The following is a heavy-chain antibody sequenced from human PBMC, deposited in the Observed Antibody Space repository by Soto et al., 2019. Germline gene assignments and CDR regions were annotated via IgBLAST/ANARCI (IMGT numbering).Heavy chain of an antibody. V-gene: IGHV3-21*01. Sequence: EVQLVESGGGLAKPGGSLRLSCAASGFTFSSYSMNWVRQAPGKGLEWVSSISSSSSYIYYAVSVKGRFTISRDNAKISLYLQMNSLRAEDTAVYYCAREVSDQYSSSSRHYYYGMDVWGQGTTVTVSS. CDR3: AREVSDQYSSSSRHYYYGMDV. J-gene: IGHJ6*02. CDR2: ISSSSSYI. CDR1: GFTFSSYS. D-gene: IGHD6-6*01.